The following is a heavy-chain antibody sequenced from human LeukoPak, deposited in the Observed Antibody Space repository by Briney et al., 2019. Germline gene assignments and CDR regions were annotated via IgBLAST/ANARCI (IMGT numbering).Heavy chain of an antibody. V-gene: IGHV3-23*01. CDR1: GFTFSSYA. J-gene: IGHJ4*02. CDR3: AKDAYYYDSSGYPSDY. Sequence: PGGSLRLSCAASGFTFSSYAMSWVRQAPGKGLEWVSAISGSGGSTYYADSVKGWFTISRDNSKNTLYLQMNSLRAEDTAVYYCAKDAYYYDSSGYPSDYWGQGTLVTVSS. CDR2: ISGSGGST. D-gene: IGHD3-22*01.